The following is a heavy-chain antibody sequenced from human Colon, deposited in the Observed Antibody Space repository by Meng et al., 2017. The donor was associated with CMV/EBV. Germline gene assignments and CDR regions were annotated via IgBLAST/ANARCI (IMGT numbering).Heavy chain of an antibody. V-gene: IGHV3-30-3*01. CDR2: ISSDGNIK. D-gene: IGHD3-10*01. Sequence: GESLKISCAASGFTFSRSAIHWVRQAPGKGLEWVALISSDGNIKYYADPVKGRFTISRDNSRDTLSLQMNNLRADDTSVYYCARVGDYPGGYYDSWGQGTLVTVSS. J-gene: IGHJ4*02. CDR1: GFTFSRSA. CDR3: ARVGDYPGGYYDS.